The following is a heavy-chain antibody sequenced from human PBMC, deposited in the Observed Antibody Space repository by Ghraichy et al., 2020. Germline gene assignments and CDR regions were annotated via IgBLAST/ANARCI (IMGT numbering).Heavy chain of an antibody. CDR2: IKQDGSEE. D-gene: IGHD2/OR15-2a*01. CDR3: AGRAIVTIKVLFYY. J-gene: IGHJ4*02. CDR1: GCTFNYYW. Sequence: GGSLRLSCVASGCTFNYYWMSWVRQAPGKGLEWVADIKQDGSEEYFADSVRGRFPISRDNSKNSLYLQMNSLSAEDTAVYYCAGRAIVTIKVLFYYWGQGSLFVVS. V-gene: IGHV3-7*03.